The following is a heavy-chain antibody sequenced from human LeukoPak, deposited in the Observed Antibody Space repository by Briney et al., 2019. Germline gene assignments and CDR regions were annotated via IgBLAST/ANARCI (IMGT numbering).Heavy chain of an antibody. CDR3: ARGAYSGYDYGEGSSGWSYYFDY. V-gene: IGHV4-61*01. J-gene: IGHJ4*02. CDR2: FSYNVHS. CDR1: GGSVSSSNYY. Sequence: SETLSLTCTVSGGSVSSSNYYWSWIRQPPGKGLEWVGFFSYNVHSDYNPSLKSRVTISVDTSKNQFSLKLSSVTAADTAVYYCARGAYSGYDYGEGSSGWSYYFDYWGQGTLVTVSS. D-gene: IGHD5-12*01.